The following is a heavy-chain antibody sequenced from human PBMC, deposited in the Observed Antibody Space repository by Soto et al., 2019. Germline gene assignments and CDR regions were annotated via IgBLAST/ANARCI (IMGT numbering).Heavy chain of an antibody. J-gene: IGHJ6*02. Sequence: VGSLRLSCAASGFTFSSYGMHWVRQAPGKGLEWVAVISYDGSNKYYADSVKGRFTISRDNSKNTLYLQMNSLRAEDTAVYYCARDFNWNGGMDVWSQGTTVTVSS. CDR1: GFTFSSYG. CDR3: ARDFNWNGGMDV. CDR2: ISYDGSNK. D-gene: IGHD1-1*01. V-gene: IGHV3-30*03.